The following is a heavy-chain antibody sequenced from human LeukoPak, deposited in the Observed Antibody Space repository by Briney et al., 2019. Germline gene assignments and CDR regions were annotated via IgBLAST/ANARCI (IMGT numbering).Heavy chain of an antibody. V-gene: IGHV3-66*01. CDR1: EFSVTSNY. CDR3: VTSSRWPGWFDP. J-gene: IGHJ5*02. D-gene: IGHD4-23*01. Sequence: PGGSLRLSCAASEFSVTSNYMSWVRQAPGKGLEWVSIIYSTGDTFYADSVKGRFTISTDNAKNTLYLQMNSLRAEDTALYYCVTSSRWPGWFDPWGQGTLVTVSS. CDR2: IYSTGDT.